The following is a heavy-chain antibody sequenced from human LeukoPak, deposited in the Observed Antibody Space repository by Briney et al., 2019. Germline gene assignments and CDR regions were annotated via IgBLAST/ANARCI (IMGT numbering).Heavy chain of an antibody. Sequence: GGSLRLSCAASTFTFDDYAMHWVRQVPGKGLEWVSAISGRGGNTYYADSVKGRFTISRDNSKNTLYLQMNSLRADDTAVYFCAKGGVTDTRSFDLWGQGTLVTVSS. V-gene: IGHV3-23*01. J-gene: IGHJ5*02. CDR2: ISGRGGNT. D-gene: IGHD1-26*01. CDR3: AKGGVTDTRSFDL. CDR1: TFTFDDYA.